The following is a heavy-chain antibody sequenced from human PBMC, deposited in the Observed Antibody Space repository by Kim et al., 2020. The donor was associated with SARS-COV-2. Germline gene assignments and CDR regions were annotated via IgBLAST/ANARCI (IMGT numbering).Heavy chain of an antibody. CDR3: AGEIAVAGRGYFQH. CDR1: GFTFSSYG. J-gene: IGHJ1*01. D-gene: IGHD6-19*01. CDR2: IWYDGSNK. Sequence: GGSLRLSCAASGFTFSSYGMHWVRQAPGKGLEWVAVIWYDGSNKYYADSEKGRFTISRDNSKNTLYLQMNSLRAEDTAVYYCAGEIAVAGRGYFQHWGQGTLVTVSS. V-gene: IGHV3-33*01.